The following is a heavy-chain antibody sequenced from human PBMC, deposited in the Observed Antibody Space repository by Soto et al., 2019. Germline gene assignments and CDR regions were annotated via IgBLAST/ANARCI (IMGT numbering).Heavy chain of an antibody. V-gene: IGHV4-4*02. CDR3: ARAEWNYERCWFEP. Sequence: SETLSLTCAVSGGSISSSNWWSWVRQPPGKGLEWIGEIYHSGSTNYNPSLKSRVTISVDKSKNQFSLKLSSVTAADTAVYYCARAEWNYERCWFEPWGQGTLVTVSS. CDR2: IYHSGST. CDR1: GGSISSSNW. J-gene: IGHJ5*02. D-gene: IGHD1-7*01.